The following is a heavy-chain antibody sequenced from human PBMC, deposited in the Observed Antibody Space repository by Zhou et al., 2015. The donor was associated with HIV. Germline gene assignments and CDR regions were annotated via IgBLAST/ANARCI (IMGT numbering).Heavy chain of an antibody. Sequence: QVQLVQSGAEVKKPGSSVKVSCKASGGTFSSYAISWVRQAPGQGLEWMGGIIPIFGTANYAQKFQGRVTITADESTSTAYMELSSLRSEDTAVYYCASQSYGDSLWVEPTPRYYYYYGMDVWGQGTTVTVSS. CDR1: GGTFSSYA. V-gene: IGHV1-69*01. CDR3: ASQSYGDSLWVEPTPRYYYYYGMDV. CDR2: IIPIFGTA. D-gene: IGHD4-17*01. J-gene: IGHJ6*02.